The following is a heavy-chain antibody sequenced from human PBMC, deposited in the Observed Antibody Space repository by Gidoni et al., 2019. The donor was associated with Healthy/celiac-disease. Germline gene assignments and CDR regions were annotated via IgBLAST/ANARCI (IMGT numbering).Heavy chain of an antibody. CDR2: IDWDDDK. CDR3: ARMRIAAAETDYFDY. CDR1: GFSLSTSGMC. D-gene: IGHD6-13*01. Sequence: QVTLRESGPALVKPTQTLTLTCTFSGFSLSTSGMCVSWIRQPPGKALEWLALIDWDDDKYYSTSLKTRLTISKDTSKNQVVLTMTNMDPVDTATYYCARMRIAAAETDYFDYWGQGTLVTVSS. V-gene: IGHV2-70*01. J-gene: IGHJ4*02.